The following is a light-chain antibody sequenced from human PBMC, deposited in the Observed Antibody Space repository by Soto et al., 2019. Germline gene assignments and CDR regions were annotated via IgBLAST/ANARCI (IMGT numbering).Light chain of an antibody. CDR3: QQSYSTLPT. Sequence: DIVMTQSPDSLAVSLGERATINCRSSQSVLNSSNNKNHLSGYQQKPGQTPRLLIYWASTRESEVPNRFSGRVSGTDFTLTISSLQAEDVAIYYCQQSYSTLPTFGQGTKVGIK. J-gene: IGKJ1*01. V-gene: IGKV4-1*01. CDR1: QSVLNSSNNKNH. CDR2: WAS.